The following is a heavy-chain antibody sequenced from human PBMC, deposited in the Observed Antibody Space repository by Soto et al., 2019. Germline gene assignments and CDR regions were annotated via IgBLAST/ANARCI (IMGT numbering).Heavy chain of an antibody. D-gene: IGHD5-18*01. J-gene: IGHJ4*01. CDR3: ARGLFNGYGGFYYFDY. V-gene: IGHV1-18*01. CDR2: ISAYNGNT. Sequence: AXVKVSCKASGYTFTSYGISWVRQAPGQCLEWMGWISAYNGNTNYAQKLQGRVTMTTDTSTSTAYMELRSLRSDDTAVYYCARGLFNGYGGFYYFDYWGHGTLVTVSS. CDR1: GYTFTSYG.